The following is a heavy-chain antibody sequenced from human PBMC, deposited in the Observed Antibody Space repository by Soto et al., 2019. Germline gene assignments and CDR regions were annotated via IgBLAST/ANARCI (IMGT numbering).Heavy chain of an antibody. CDR1: GFIFSSYA. V-gene: IGHV3-23*01. D-gene: IGHD6-19*01. Sequence: PVGSLRLSCSASGFIFSSYAMSWVRRAPGKGLEWVSAISASGDNAYYADSVKGRFTISRDRSKSLYLQMKSLRAEDTAIYYCAKFFVAGTRGYFDSWGQGTLVTVSS. J-gene: IGHJ4*02. CDR3: AKFFVAGTRGYFDS. CDR2: ISASGDNA.